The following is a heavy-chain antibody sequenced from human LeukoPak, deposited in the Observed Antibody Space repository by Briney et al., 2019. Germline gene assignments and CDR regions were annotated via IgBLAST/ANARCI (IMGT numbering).Heavy chain of an antibody. CDR2: IYPGDSDT. D-gene: IGHD5-12*01. V-gene: IGHV5-51*01. J-gene: IGHJ5*02. Sequence: GESLKISCKGSGYSFTNYWIGWVRQMPGKGLEWMGSIYPGDSDTRYSPSFRGQVTISADKSISTAFLQWSSLKASDTAIYYCATVAGYAKNWFDPWSQGTLVTVSS. CDR1: GYSFTNYW. CDR3: ATVAGYAKNWFDP.